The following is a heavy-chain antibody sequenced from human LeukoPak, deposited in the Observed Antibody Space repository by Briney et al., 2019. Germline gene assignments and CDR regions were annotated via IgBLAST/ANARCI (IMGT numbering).Heavy chain of an antibody. CDR2: IIPIFGTA. J-gene: IGHJ4*02. Sequence: GASVKVSCKASGGTFSSYAISWVRQAPGQGLEWMGGIIPIFGTANYAQKFQGRVTITADESTSTAYMELSSLRSEDTAVYYCALSIVVVPAAILNWGQGTLVTVSS. D-gene: IGHD2-2*02. CDR1: GGTFSSYA. CDR3: ALSIVVVPAAILN. V-gene: IGHV1-69*13.